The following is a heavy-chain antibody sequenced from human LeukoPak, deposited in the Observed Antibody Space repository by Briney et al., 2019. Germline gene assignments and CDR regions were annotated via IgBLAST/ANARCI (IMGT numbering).Heavy chain of an antibody. CDR1: GGSISSSSYY. D-gene: IGHD2-2*01. CDR2: IYYSGST. V-gene: IGHV4-39*07. Sequence: SETLSLTCTVSGGSISSSSYYWGWIRQPPGKGLEWIGSIYYSGSTYYNPSLKSRVTISVDTSKNQFSLKLSSVTAADTAVYYCARVGVRHQLLFHRGLWFDPWGQGTLVTVSS. J-gene: IGHJ5*02. CDR3: ARVGVRHQLLFHRGLWFDP.